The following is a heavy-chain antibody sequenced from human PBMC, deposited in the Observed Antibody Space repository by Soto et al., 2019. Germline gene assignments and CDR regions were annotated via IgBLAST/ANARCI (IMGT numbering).Heavy chain of an antibody. J-gene: IGHJ6*02. CDR1: GGDFLSYT. D-gene: IGHD3-10*02. V-gene: IGHV1-69*02. CDR3: VQMLFGEVWHGMDV. Sequence: QLVQSGAEVKRPGSSVKVSCKASGGDFLSYTISWVRQVPGQGPEWMGTIIPILDVAKNAQKFQGRVAINADKATSTVYMELRSLRSDDTAVYYCVQMLFGEVWHGMDVWGQGTTITVSS. CDR2: IIPILDVA.